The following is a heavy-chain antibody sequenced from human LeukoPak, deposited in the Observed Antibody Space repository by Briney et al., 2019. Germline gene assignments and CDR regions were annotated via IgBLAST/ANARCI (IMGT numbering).Heavy chain of an antibody. CDR3: VKGRISEDGLDF. V-gene: IGHV3-74*01. D-gene: IGHD6-13*01. CDR2: VNSDGSST. CDR1: GFTFTSYW. J-gene: IGHJ4*02. Sequence: PGGSLRLSCAASGFTFTSYWMHWVRQAPGKGLVWVSRVNSDGSSTTYADSVKGRFTISRDNSKNMLYLQMNSLRAEDTAVYYCVKGRISEDGLDFWGQGTLVTVSS.